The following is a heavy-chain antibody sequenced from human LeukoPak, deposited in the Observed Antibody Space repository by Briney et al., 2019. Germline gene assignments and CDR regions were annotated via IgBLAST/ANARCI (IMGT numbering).Heavy chain of an antibody. Sequence: SETLSLTCTVSGASIIPYYWSWIRQPPGKGLDWIAYIHSNGNTGYNPSLKSRLTISVDTSKNHFSLKVTSMTTADTGVYYCARSLPGAIGAADFWGQGTLVTVSS. J-gene: IGHJ4*02. CDR2: IHSNGNT. V-gene: IGHV4-59*01. CDR3: ARSLPGAIGAADF. D-gene: IGHD6-13*01. CDR1: GASIIPYY.